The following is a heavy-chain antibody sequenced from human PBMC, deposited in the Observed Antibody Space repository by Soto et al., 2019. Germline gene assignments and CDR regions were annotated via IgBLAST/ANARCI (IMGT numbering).Heavy chain of an antibody. Sequence: QVHLVESGGGVVQPGRSLRLSCAASGFTFSSYAMHWVRQAPGKGLEWVAVISYDGSNKYYADSVKGRFTISRDNSKNTLYLQMNSLRAEDTAVYYCARDYGDYWGQGTLVTVSS. CDR2: ISYDGSNK. CDR1: GFTFSSYA. CDR3: ARDYGDY. J-gene: IGHJ4*02. V-gene: IGHV3-30-3*01. D-gene: IGHD4-17*01.